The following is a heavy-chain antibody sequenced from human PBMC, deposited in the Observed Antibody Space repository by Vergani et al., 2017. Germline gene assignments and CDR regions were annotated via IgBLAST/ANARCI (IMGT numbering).Heavy chain of an antibody. CDR1: GYTLPELS. CDR3: ATPRLRFSYYYYYGMDV. CDR2: FVPEDGET. J-gene: IGHJ6*02. V-gene: IGHV1-24*01. Sequence: VQTVQLGPGAIKPGASVKAPCRVSGYTLPELSMHWLRQVPGKGFGWMGGFVPEDGETFYAQKFQGRVTMTEETSTDTAYMELSSLRSEDTSVYYCATPRLRFSYYYYYGMDVWGQGTTVTVSS. D-gene: IGHD5-12*01.